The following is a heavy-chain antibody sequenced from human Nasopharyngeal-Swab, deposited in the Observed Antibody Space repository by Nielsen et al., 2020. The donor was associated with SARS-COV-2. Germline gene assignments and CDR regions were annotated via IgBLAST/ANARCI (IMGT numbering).Heavy chain of an antibody. CDR2: IGAYNGNT. CDR1: GYIFTSYD. D-gene: IGHD3-3*01. CDR3: ARHGVAEDY. V-gene: IGHV1-18*01. J-gene: IGHJ4*02. Sequence: ASVKVSCKASGYIFTSYDISWVRQARGQGLEWMGWIGAYNGNTNYAQKSQDRVTMTTNTSTSTVYMELRNLRSDDTAVYYCARHGVAEDYWGQGTLVTVSS.